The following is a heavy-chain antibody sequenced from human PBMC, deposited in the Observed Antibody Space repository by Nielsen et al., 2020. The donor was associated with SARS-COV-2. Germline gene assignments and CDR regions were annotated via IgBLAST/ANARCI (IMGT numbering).Heavy chain of an antibody. D-gene: IGHD2-8*01. J-gene: IGHJ4*02. Sequence: SVKVSCKASGGTFSSYAISWVRQAPGQGLEWMGGIIPIFGTANYAQKFQGRVTITADESTSTAYMELSSLRSEDTAVYYCARGHHCTNGVCHLYYFDYWGQGTLVTVSS. CDR1: GGTFSSYA. V-gene: IGHV1-69*13. CDR3: ARGHHCTNGVCHLYYFDY. CDR2: IIPIFGTA.